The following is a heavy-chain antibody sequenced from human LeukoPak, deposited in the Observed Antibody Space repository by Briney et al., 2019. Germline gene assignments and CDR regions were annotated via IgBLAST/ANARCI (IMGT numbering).Heavy chain of an antibody. D-gene: IGHD3-3*01. Sequence: SETLSLTCTVSGGSISSSSYYWGWIRQPPGKGLEWIGSIYYSGSTYYNPSLKSRVTISVDTSKNQFSLKLSSVTAADTAVYYCASRGVTIFGKWFDPWGRGTLVTVSS. CDR1: GGSISSSSYY. J-gene: IGHJ5*02. CDR3: ASRGVTIFGKWFDP. CDR2: IYYSGST. V-gene: IGHV4-39*07.